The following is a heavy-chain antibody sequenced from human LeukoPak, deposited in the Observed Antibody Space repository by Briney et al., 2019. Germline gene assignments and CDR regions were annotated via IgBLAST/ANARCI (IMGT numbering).Heavy chain of an antibody. V-gene: IGHV4-39*01. J-gene: IGHJ5*02. CDR1: GGSISSSTYY. CDR2: IYYSGST. CDR3: ARRVIMSSSWFDP. Sequence: PSETLSLTCTVSGGSISSSTYYWGWIRQPPGKGLEWIGCIYYSGSTYYNPSLKSRVTISVDTSKNQFALMLSSVTAADTAVYYCARRVIMSSSWFDPWGQGTLVTVSS. D-gene: IGHD3-10*01.